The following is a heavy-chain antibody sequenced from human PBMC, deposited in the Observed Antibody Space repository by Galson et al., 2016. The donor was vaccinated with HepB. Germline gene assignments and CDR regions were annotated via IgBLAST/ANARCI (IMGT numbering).Heavy chain of an antibody. J-gene: IGHJ4*02. CDR2: ISGSGGST. CDR1: GVTFSSCV. D-gene: IGHD3-22*01. Sequence: SLRLSCAASGVTFSSCVMGWVRQAPGRGPEWVSAISGSGGSTYYSDSVKGRFAISRDNSKNTLYLQMNSLRADDTAVYYCVKDQHDSSGHYLGVDYWGQGSL. CDR3: VKDQHDSSGHYLGVDY. V-gene: IGHV3-23*01.